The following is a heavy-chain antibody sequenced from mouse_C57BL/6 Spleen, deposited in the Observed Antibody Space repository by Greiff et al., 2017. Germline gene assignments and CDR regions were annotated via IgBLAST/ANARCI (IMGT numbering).Heavy chain of an antibody. D-gene: IGHD2-4*01. CDR1: GYTFTEYT. CDR2: FNPGSGSI. CDR3: ARHEESGYYDYEGYFDV. J-gene: IGHJ1*03. V-gene: IGHV1-62-2*01. Sequence: QVQLQQSGAELVKPGASVKMSCKASGYTFTEYTINWVKQRYGKGLEWIGWFNPGSGSIKYNEKFKDKATLTADKSSSTVYMEISRWTSEDSAVYFCARHEESGYYDYEGYFDVWGTGTTVTVSS.